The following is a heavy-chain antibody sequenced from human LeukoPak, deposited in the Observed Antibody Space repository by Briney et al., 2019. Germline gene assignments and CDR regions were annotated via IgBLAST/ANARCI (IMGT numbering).Heavy chain of an antibody. CDR3: AKGLWYSSG. J-gene: IGHJ4*02. V-gene: IGHV3-23*01. CDR1: GFTFNTYA. Sequence: PGGSLRLSCAASGFTFNTYAMSWVRQAPGKGLEWVSAISGSSGNTYYADSVKGRFTISRDNSKNMLYLQMNSLRAEDTAVYYCAKGLWYSSGWGQGTLVTVSS. CDR2: ISGSSGNT. D-gene: IGHD6-25*01.